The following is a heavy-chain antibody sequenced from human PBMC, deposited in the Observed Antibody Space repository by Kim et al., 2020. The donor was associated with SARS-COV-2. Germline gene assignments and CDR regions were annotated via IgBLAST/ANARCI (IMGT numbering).Heavy chain of an antibody. J-gene: IGHJ4*02. CDR1: GFTFSNYA. CDR3: AKAWAYGSGSDADY. CDR2: ISTTGGST. Sequence: GGSLRLSCAASGFTFSNYAMTWVRQAPGKGLEWVSGISTTGGSTYYADSVKGRFTISRDNSKNTLYLHMNSLRGEDTAVYYCAKAWAYGSGSDADYLGQGTLVTVSS. V-gene: IGHV3-23*01. D-gene: IGHD3-10*01.